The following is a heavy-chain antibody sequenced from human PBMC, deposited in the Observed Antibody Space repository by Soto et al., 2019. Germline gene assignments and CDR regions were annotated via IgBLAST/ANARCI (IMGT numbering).Heavy chain of an antibody. V-gene: IGHV1-69*02. CDR3: ARDYSGYGQYAFDI. CDR1: GGTFSSYS. Sequence: ASVKVSCKASGGTFSSYSISWVRQAPGQGLEWMGRIIPILGIANYAQKFQGRVTITADKSTSTAYMELSSLRSEDTAVYYCARDYSGYGQYAFDIWGQGTMVTVSS. CDR2: IIPILGIA. J-gene: IGHJ3*02. D-gene: IGHD5-12*01.